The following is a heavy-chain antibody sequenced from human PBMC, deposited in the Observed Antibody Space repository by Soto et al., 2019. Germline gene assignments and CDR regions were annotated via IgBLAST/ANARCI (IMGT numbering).Heavy chain of an antibody. CDR2: INPSGGST. V-gene: IGHV1-46*01. Sequence: QVQLVQSGAEVKKPGASVKVSCKASGYTFTSYYMHWVRQAPGQGLEWMGIINPSGGSTSYAQKFQGRVTMTRDTSTSTVYMELSSLRSEDTAVYYCARGTGGTVVVVATVDWFDPWGQGTLVTVSS. CDR3: ARGTGGTVVVVATVDWFDP. J-gene: IGHJ5*02. D-gene: IGHD2-15*01. CDR1: GYTFTSYY.